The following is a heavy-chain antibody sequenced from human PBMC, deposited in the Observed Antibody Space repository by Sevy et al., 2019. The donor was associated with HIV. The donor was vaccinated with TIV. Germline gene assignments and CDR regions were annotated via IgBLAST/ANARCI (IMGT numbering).Heavy chain of an antibody. D-gene: IGHD2-21*01. CDR3: AKDIGCGWGQGCYYSGMDV. CDR2: ISWNSGNI. V-gene: IGHV3-9*01. Sequence: GGSLRLSCAASGFKFNDFAMHWVRQAPGKGLEWVSGISWNSGNIDYEDAVKGRFTISRGNAKNSLYFQMNSLRTEDTALYYCAKDIGCGWGQGCYYSGMDVWGQGTTVTVSS. CDR1: GFKFNDFA. J-gene: IGHJ6*02.